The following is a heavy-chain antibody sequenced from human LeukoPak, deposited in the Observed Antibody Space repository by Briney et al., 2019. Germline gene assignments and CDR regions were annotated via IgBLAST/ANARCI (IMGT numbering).Heavy chain of an antibody. CDR1: GFTFSGYY. V-gene: IGHV3-48*01. CDR3: ARGPSGYHNT. CDR2: ITGSGSNI. D-gene: IGHD5-12*01. J-gene: IGHJ4*02. Sequence: PGGSLRLSCAASGFTFSGYYMNWVRRAPGKGLEWVSYITGSGSNIYYADSVKGRFTISRDNAKNSLYLQMNSLRAEDTAVYYCARGPSGYHNTGGQGTLVTVSS.